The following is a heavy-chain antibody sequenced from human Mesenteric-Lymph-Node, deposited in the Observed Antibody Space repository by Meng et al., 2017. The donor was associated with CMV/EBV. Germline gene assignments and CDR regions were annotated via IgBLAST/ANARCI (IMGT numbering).Heavy chain of an antibody. J-gene: IGHJ4*02. D-gene: IGHD4-17*01. Sequence: ASVKVSCKASGYGFTSYYMHWVRQAPGQGLEWMGIINPSGGSTNYAQKFQGRVTMIRDTSTSTVYMELSSLRSEDTAVYYCVRPRTFTMTTRWTTHRGGLGGQGTLVTVSS. CDR2: INPSGGST. CDR1: GYGFTSYY. V-gene: IGHV1-46*01. CDR3: VRPRTFTMTTRWTTHRGGL.